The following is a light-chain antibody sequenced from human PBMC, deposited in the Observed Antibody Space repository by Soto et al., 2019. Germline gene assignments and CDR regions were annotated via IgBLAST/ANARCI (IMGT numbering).Light chain of an antibody. V-gene: IGLV1-40*01. J-gene: IGLJ1*01. CDR3: QSYDSSLSLYV. Sequence: QSVLTQPPSVSGAPGQRVTISCTGSSSNIGAGYDVHWYQQLPGTAPKLLIYGNSNRPSGVPDRFSGSKSGTSASLAITELQAEDEADYYCQSYDSSLSLYVFGTGTKLTVL. CDR2: GNS. CDR1: SSNIGAGYD.